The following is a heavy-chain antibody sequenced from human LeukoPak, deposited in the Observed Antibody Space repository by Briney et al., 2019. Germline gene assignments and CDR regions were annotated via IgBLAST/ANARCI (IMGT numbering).Heavy chain of an antibody. J-gene: IGHJ3*02. CDR3: ARDPTHDYGGKDERGDAFDI. CDR1: GFTFSSYA. V-gene: IGHV3-30*04. D-gene: IGHD4-23*01. CDR2: ISYDGSNK. Sequence: PGRSLRLSCAASGFTFSSYAMHWVRQAPGKGLEWVAVISYDGSNKYYADSVKGRFTISRDNAKNSLYLQMNSLRAEDTAVYYCARDPTHDYGGKDERGDAFDIWGQGTMVTVSS.